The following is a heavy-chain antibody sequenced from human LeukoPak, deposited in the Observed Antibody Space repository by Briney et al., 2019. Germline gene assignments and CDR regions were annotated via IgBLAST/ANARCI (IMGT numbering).Heavy chain of an antibody. CDR2: INHSGST. D-gene: IGHD6-6*01. Sequence: PSETLSLTCAVYGGSFSGYYWSWIRQPPGKGLEWIGEINHSGSTNYNPSLKSRVAISVDTSKNQFSLKLSSVTAADTAVYYCARPSTKYSSSSGYFQHWGQGTLVTVSS. J-gene: IGHJ1*01. V-gene: IGHV4-34*01. CDR3: ARPSTKYSSSSGYFQH. CDR1: GGSFSGYY.